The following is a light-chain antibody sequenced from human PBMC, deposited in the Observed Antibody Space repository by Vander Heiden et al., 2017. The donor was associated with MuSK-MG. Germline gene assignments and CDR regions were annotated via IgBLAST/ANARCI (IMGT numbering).Light chain of an antibody. J-gene: IGKJ2*01. Sequence: EIVLTQSPGTLSLSPGERATLSCRASQRVSSSHLAWYQQKPGQAPRLLIYGASRRATGIPDRFSGSGFGTDFTLTISRLEPEDFAVYYCQQYGSSGRTFDQGTKLEIK. V-gene: IGKV3-20*01. CDR2: GAS. CDR3: QQYGSSGRT. CDR1: QRVSSSH.